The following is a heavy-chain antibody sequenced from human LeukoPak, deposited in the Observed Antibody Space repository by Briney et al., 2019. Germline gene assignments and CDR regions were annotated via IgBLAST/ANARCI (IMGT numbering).Heavy chain of an antibody. CDR2: INPNSGGT. CDR3: ARDHSTPGVYYYYMDV. D-gene: IGHD3-10*01. J-gene: IGHJ6*03. Sequence: GSSVKVSFKASGYTFTCYYMHWVRQAPGQGLEWMGWINPNSGGTNYAQKFQGRVTMTRDTSISTAYMELSRLRSDDTAVYYCARDHSTPGVYYYYMDVWGKGTTVTVSS. CDR1: GYTFTCYY. V-gene: IGHV1-2*02.